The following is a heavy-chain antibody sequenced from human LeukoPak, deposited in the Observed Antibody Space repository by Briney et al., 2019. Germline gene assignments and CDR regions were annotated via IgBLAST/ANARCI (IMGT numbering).Heavy chain of an antibody. CDR2: ISSSSSTI. CDR1: GFTFSSYS. CDR3: ARDGGLVGASGAFDY. V-gene: IGHV3-48*02. D-gene: IGHD1-26*01. J-gene: IGHJ4*02. Sequence: GGSLRPSCAASGFTFSSYSMNWVRQAPGKGLEWVSYISSSSSTIYYADSVKGRFTISRDNAKNSLYLQMNSLRDEDTAVYYCARDGGLVGASGAFDYWGQGTLVTVSS.